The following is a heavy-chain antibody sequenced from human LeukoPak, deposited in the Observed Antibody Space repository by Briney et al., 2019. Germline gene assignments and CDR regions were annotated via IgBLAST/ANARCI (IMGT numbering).Heavy chain of an antibody. V-gene: IGHV1-46*01. Sequence: ASVKVSCKASGYTFTSYYMHWVRQAPGQGLEWMGIINPSGGSTSYAQKFQGRVTMTRDTSKNQFSLKLSSVIAADTAVYYCARHMTTVVTGGHDDALDVWGQGTMVTVSS. D-gene: IGHD4-17*01. J-gene: IGHJ3*01. CDR3: ARHMTTVVTGGHDDALDV. CDR2: INPSGGST. CDR1: GYTFTSYY.